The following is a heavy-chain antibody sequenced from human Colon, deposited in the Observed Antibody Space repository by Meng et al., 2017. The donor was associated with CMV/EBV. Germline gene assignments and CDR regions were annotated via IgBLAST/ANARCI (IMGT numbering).Heavy chain of an antibody. CDR2: ITWDGSST. CDR3: ARERRMWELRTPWFDS. CDR1: GFSFDADA. D-gene: IGHD1-26*01. J-gene: IGHJ5*01. V-gene: IGHV3-43D*03. Sequence: GFSFDADAMHWVRQAPGKGLEWVSVITWDGSSTYYGDSVKGRFTISRDDSKNSLYLQMDSLRVEDTAFYYCARERRMWELRTPWFDSWGQGTLVTVSS.